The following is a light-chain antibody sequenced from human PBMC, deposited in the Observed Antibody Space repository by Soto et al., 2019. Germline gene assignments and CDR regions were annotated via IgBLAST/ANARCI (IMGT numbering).Light chain of an antibody. CDR1: LGLGNY. J-gene: IGKJ5*01. CDR3: QQYDWAPTT. V-gene: IGKV3-20*01. Sequence: EVVLTQSPGTLCLSPGERATLSCRASLGLGNYLAWYQQKPGQAPRLLIYDSSKRATGIPDRFSGSGSGTDFTLTISGLEPEDSAVYHCQQYDWAPTTFGQGTRLEMK. CDR2: DSS.